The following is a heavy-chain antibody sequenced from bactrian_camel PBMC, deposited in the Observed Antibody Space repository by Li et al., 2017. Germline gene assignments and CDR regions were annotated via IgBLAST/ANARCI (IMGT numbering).Heavy chain of an antibody. V-gene: IGHV3S40*01. Sequence: DVQLVESGGGSIQPGGSLRLSCAASGFTFSGGVMSWVLQAPGKGLEWVSDINSGGGGTYYADSVEGRFTISRDNTKNMLYLQMNSLTFDDAAVYYCAHGAVVVTATRRWTFSAREIVSGPGDPGHRL. CDR2: INSGGGGT. CDR3: AHGAVVVTATRRWTFSAREIV. CDR1: GFTFSGGV. J-gene: IGHJ4*01. D-gene: IGHD2*01.